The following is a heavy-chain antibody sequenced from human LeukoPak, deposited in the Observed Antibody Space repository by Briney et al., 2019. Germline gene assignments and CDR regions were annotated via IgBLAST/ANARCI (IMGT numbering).Heavy chain of an antibody. V-gene: IGHV3-23*01. CDR3: ANTPRRSGYRWQNYYYYYMDV. D-gene: IGHD3-22*01. J-gene: IGHJ6*03. Sequence: GGSLRLSCAASGFTFSSYAMSWVRQAPGKGLEWVSAISGSGGSTYYADSVKGRFTISRDNSKNTLYLQMNSLRAEDTAAYYCANTPRRSGYRWQNYYYYYMDVWGKGTTVTVSS. CDR2: ISGSGGST. CDR1: GFTFSSYA.